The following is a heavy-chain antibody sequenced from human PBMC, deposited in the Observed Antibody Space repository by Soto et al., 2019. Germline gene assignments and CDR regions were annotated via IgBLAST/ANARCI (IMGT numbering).Heavy chain of an antibody. V-gene: IGHV4-59*01. CDR1: GGSISSYY. Sequence: SETLSLTCTVSGGSISSYYWSWIRQPPGKGLEWIGYIYYSGSTNYNPSLKSRVTISVDTSKNQFSLKLSSVTAADTAVYYCARGRCPKVCDFWSVYYTGRNWFVFWGQGTLVTVSS. CDR2: IYYSGST. J-gene: IGHJ5*01. D-gene: IGHD3-3*01. CDR3: ARGRCPKVCDFWSVYYTGRNWFVF.